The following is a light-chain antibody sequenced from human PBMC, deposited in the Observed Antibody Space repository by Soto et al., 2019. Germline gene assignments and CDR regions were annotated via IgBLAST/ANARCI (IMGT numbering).Light chain of an antibody. V-gene: IGLV1-44*01. J-gene: IGLJ3*02. Sequence: QSLLTQPPSASGTPGQRVTISCSGSSSNIGSNTVNWYQQLPGTAPKLLIYSNNQRPSGVPDRFSGSKSGTSAPLAISGLQSEDEADYYCGAWDDSLNGWVFGGGTQLTVL. CDR2: SNN. CDR3: GAWDDSLNGWV. CDR1: SSNIGSNT.